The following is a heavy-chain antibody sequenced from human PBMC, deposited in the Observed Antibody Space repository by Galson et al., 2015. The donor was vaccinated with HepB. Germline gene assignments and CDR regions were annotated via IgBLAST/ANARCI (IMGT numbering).Heavy chain of an antibody. V-gene: IGHV1-69*13. CDR2: IIPIFGTA. J-gene: IGHJ6*02. CDR1: GGTFSSYA. CDR3: ARDEVVVPAADIPDYYYYYGMDV. Sequence: SVKVSCKASGGTFSSYAISWVRQAPGQGLEWMGGIIPIFGTANYAQKFQGRVTITADESTSTAYMELSSLRSEDTAVYYCARDEVVVPAADIPDYYYYYGMDVWGQGTTVTVSS. D-gene: IGHD2-2*01.